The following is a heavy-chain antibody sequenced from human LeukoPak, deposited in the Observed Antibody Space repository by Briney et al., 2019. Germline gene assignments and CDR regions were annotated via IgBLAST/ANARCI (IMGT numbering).Heavy chain of an antibody. J-gene: IGHJ4*02. Sequence: SETLSLTCTVSGGSISSYYWSWIRQPAGKGLEWIGRIYTSGSTYYNPSLKSRVTISVDTSKNQFSLKLSSVTAADTAVYYCARGGYSYGFSYWGQGTLVTVSS. CDR2: IYTSGST. CDR1: GGSISSYY. CDR3: ARGGYSYGFSY. D-gene: IGHD5-18*01. V-gene: IGHV4-4*07.